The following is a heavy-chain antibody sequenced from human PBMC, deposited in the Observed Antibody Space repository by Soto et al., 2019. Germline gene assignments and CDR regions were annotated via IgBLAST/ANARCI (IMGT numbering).Heavy chain of an antibody. CDR2: IWYDGSNT. CDR3: ARGGVWAQSYYDTSGYFFGY. J-gene: IGHJ4*02. V-gene: IGHV3-33*01. CDR1: GFTFSTYG. D-gene: IGHD3-22*01. Sequence: QVQLVESGGGVVQPGRSLRLSCAASGFTFSTYGMNWVRQAPGKGLEWVALIWYDGSNTYYADSVKGRFTISRDNSKNTLYLQMNSLRAEDTALYYCARGGVWAQSYYDTSGYFFGYWGQGTLVTVSS.